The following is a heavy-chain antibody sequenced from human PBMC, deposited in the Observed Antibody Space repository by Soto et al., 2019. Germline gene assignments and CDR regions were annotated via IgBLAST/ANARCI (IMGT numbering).Heavy chain of an antibody. Sequence: SETLSLTCTVSGGSVSNDNFYLSWLQHPPGKGLEWIGYVHSSGITNYNPSLKRRVTISVDTSRNQFSLRLSSVTAADTAVYYCARGLTMGQLPSHFDHRGQGTLVTLSS. CDR3: ARGLTMGQLPSHFDH. D-gene: IGHD3-16*01. CDR2: VHSSGIT. V-gene: IGHV4-61*01. CDR1: GGSVSNDNFY. J-gene: IGHJ5*02.